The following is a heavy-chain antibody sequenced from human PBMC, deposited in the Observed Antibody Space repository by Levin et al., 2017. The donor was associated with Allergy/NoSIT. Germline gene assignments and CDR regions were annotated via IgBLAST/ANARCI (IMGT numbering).Heavy chain of an antibody. V-gene: IGHV3-74*03. CDR2: ITSDGRDT. D-gene: IGHD2-2*01. CDR3: ARGDCSSTSCLAY. J-gene: IGHJ4*02. CDR1: GFTFSNHW. Sequence: HGESLKISCAASGFTFSNHWMHWVRQVPGKGLVWVSRITSDGRDTKYADSVMGRFTISRDNARNTLHLQMNSLRAEDTAVYYCARGDCSSTSCLAYWGQGTLVTVSS.